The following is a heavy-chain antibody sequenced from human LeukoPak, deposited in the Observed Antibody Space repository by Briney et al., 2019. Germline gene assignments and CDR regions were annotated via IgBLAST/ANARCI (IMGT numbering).Heavy chain of an antibody. D-gene: IGHD2-21*01. CDR3: AKIVVAWGGGLIDY. CDR1: GFTFSNYA. CDR2: ISDSGSST. J-gene: IGHJ4*02. V-gene: IGHV3-23*01. Sequence: GGSLRLSCAASGFTFSNYAMSWVRQAPGKGLEWVSIISDSGSSTYYADSVKGRFTISRDNSKNTLYLQMNSLRAEDTAVYYCAKIVVAWGGGLIDYWGQGTLVTVSS.